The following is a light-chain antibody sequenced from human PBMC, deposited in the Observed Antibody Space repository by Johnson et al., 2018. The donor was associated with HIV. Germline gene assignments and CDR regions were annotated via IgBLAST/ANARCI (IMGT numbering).Light chain of an antibody. Sequence: QSVLTQPPSVSAAPGQKVTISCSGSSSNIGNNYVSWYQQLPGTAPKLLIYDNNKRPSGIPDRFSGSKSGTSATLGLTGLATGDEADYYCGTWDSSLSARYVFGTGTKVTVL. CDR2: DNN. CDR1: SSNIGNNY. CDR3: GTWDSSLSARYV. V-gene: IGLV1-51*01. J-gene: IGLJ1*01.